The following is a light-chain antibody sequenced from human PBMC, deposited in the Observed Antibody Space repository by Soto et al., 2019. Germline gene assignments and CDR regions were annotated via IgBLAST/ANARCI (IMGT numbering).Light chain of an antibody. CDR2: GNS. V-gene: IGLV1-40*01. CDR1: SSNIGAGYD. CDR3: QSYDSSLSGVV. J-gene: IGLJ2*01. Sequence: QAVVTQPPSVSGAPGQRVTISCTGSSSNIGAGYDVHWYQQLPGTASKLLIYGNSNRPSGVPDRFSGSKSGTSASLAITGLQAEDEADYYCQSYDSSLSGVVFGGGTKLTVL.